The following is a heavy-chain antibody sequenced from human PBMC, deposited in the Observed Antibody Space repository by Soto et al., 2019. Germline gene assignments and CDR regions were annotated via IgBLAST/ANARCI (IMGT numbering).Heavy chain of an antibody. CDR1: GFTFSSYS. Sequence: LRLSCSASGFTFSSYSMNWVRQAPGKGLEWVSSISSSSSYIYYADSVKGRFTISRDNAKNSLYLQMNSLRAEDTAVYYCARDTLSSSWYGGREYGMDVWGQGTTVTVSS. D-gene: IGHD6-13*01. J-gene: IGHJ6*02. V-gene: IGHV3-21*01. CDR2: ISSSSSYI. CDR3: ARDTLSSSWYGGREYGMDV.